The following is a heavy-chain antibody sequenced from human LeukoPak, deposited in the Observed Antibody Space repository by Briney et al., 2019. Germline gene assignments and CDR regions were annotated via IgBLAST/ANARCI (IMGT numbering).Heavy chain of an antibody. CDR2: ISSSSSTI. Sequence: GGSLRLSCAASGFTFSSYSMNWVRQAPGKGLEWVPYISSSSSTIYYADSVKGRFTISRDNAKNSLYLQMNSLRAEDTAVYYCARGGNSGSYYVGYWGQGTLVTVSS. J-gene: IGHJ4*02. V-gene: IGHV3-48*01. CDR1: GFTFSSYS. D-gene: IGHD1-26*01. CDR3: ARGGNSGSYYVGY.